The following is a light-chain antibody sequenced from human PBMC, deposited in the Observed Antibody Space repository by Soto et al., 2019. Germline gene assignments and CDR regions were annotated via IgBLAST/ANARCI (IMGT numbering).Light chain of an antibody. CDR1: QNINSY. J-gene: IGKJ4*01. Sequence: DIQMTQSPSSLSASVGDRVTITCRASQNINSYLNWYQQKPGKAPKVLIYAASSLQSGVPSRFSGSGSATDFTLTINSLQPEDFATYYCQQSYRFGGGTRVEIK. V-gene: IGKV1-39*01. CDR3: QQSYR. CDR2: AAS.